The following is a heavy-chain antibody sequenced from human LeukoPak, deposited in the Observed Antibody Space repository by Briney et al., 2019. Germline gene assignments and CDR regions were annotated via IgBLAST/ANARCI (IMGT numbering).Heavy chain of an antibody. CDR3: ARGILGLIPIDY. CDR2: ISGSGGST. D-gene: IGHD1-26*01. CDR1: GFTFSSYA. Sequence: PGGSLRLSCAASGFTFSSYAMSWVRQAPGKGLEWLSVISGSGGSTYYADSVKGRFTISRDNSKNTLFLQMNSLRGEDTAVYYCARGILGLIPIDYWGQGTLVTVSS. V-gene: IGHV3-23*01. J-gene: IGHJ4*02.